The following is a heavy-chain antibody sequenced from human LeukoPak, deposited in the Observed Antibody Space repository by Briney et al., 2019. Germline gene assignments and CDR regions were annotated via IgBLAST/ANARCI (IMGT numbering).Heavy chain of an antibody. CDR3: ARWDYYDSSGSFDY. CDR1: GYTFTSYG. J-gene: IGHJ4*02. CDR2: ISAYNGNT. D-gene: IGHD3-22*01. Sequence: GASVKVSCTASGYTFTSYGISWVRQAPGQGLEWMGWISAYNGNTNYAQTLQGRVTMTTDTSTSTAYMELRSLRSDDTAVYYCARWDYYDSSGSFDYWGQGTLVTVSS. V-gene: IGHV1-18*01.